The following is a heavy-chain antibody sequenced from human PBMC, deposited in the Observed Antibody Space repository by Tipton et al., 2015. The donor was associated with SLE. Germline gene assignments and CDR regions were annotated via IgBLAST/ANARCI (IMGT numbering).Heavy chain of an antibody. Sequence: SLRLSCAASGFTFSSYAMHWVRQAPGKGLEWVAVISYGGSNKYYADSVKGRFTISRDNAKNSLYLQMNSLRAEDTAVYYCASNWGSNWYFDLWGRGTLVTVSS. D-gene: IGHD7-27*01. J-gene: IGHJ2*01. V-gene: IGHV3-30-3*01. CDR2: ISYGGSNK. CDR1: GFTFSSYA. CDR3: ASNWGSNWYFDL.